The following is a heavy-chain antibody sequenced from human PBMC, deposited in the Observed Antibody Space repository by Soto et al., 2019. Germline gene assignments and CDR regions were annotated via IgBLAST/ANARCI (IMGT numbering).Heavy chain of an antibody. D-gene: IGHD5-18*01. CDR3: TCIFSGGYGYGFYYYGMDV. V-gene: IGHV4-39*01. CDR2: IYYSGST. J-gene: IGHJ6*02. CDR1: GGSISSSSYY. Sequence: LSLTCTVSGGSISSSSYYWGWIRQPPGKGLEWIGSIYYSGSTYYNPSLKSRVTISVDTSKSQFSLKLSSVTAADTAVYYCTCIFSGGYGYGFYYYGMDVWGQGTTVTV.